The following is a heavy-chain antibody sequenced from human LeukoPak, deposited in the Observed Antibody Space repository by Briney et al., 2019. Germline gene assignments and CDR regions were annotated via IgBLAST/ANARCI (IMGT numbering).Heavy chain of an antibody. V-gene: IGHV3-9*01. CDR2: ISWNSGSI. CDR3: AKTRGYDFWSGYFDY. J-gene: IGHJ4*02. Sequence: PGGSLRLSCAASGFTFGDYAMHWVRQAPGKGLEWVSGISWNSGSIGYADSVKGRFTISRDNAKNSLYLQMNSLRAEDTALYYCAKTRGYDFWSGYFDYWGQGTLVTVSS. CDR1: GFTFGDYA. D-gene: IGHD3-3*01.